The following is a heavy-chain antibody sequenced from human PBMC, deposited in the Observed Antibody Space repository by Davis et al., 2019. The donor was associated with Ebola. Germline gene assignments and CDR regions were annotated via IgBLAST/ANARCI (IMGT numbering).Heavy chain of an antibody. CDR2: FDPEDNEI. Sequence: ASVKVSCKVSGYVLTELSIHWVRQAPGQGLEWMGNFDPEDNEIIYAHKFEGRVTMTEDTSTHTAYMELSSLRSEDSAVYYCAAGGSRGGFDVWGQGTMVTVS. J-gene: IGHJ3*01. V-gene: IGHV1-24*01. D-gene: IGHD1-26*01. CDR1: GYVLTELS. CDR3: AAGGSRGGFDV.